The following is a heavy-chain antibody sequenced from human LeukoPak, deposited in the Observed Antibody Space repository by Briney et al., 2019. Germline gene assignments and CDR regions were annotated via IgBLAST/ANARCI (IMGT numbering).Heavy chain of an antibody. J-gene: IGHJ4*02. V-gene: IGHV4-39*07. CDR3: ARAPHFFDTSGSRYYFDY. D-gene: IGHD3-22*01. CDR2: IYYSGNT. CDR1: GGSIRSTTYY. Sequence: SETLSLTCSVSGGSIRSTTYYWGWIRQPPGKGLEWIGSIYYSGNTYYSPSLMSRVTISVDTSKNQFSLNLGSVTAADTAVYYCARAPHFFDTSGSRYYFDYWGQGALVTVSS.